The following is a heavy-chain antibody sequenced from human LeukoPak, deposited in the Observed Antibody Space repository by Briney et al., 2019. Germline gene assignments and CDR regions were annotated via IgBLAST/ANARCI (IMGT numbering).Heavy chain of an antibody. D-gene: IGHD3-3*01. J-gene: IGHJ5*02. CDR1: GGSISSGGYY. CDR2: IYYSGST. Sequence: SETLPLTCTVSGGSISSGGYYWSWIRQHPGKGLEWIGYIYYSGSTYYNPSLKSRVTISVDTSKNQFSLKLSSVTAADTAVYYCARGLSITIFGVVRPNDWFDPWGQGTLVTVSS. CDR3: ARGLSITIFGVVRPNDWFDP. V-gene: IGHV4-31*03.